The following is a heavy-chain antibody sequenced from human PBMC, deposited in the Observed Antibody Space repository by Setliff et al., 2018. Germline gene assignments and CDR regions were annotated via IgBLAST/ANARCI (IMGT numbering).Heavy chain of an antibody. J-gene: IGHJ4*02. CDR2: ISSSGSTI. CDR1: GFTFTNYI. CDR3: IDGRNRAWGVY. Sequence: PGGSLRLSCAASGFTFTNYIIHWVRQAPGKGLEWVSYISSSGSTIYYADSVKGRFTISRDNAKNSLYLQMNSLRVEDTAVYYCIDGRNRAWGVYWGQGTLVTVSS. D-gene: IGHD7-27*01. V-gene: IGHV3-48*04.